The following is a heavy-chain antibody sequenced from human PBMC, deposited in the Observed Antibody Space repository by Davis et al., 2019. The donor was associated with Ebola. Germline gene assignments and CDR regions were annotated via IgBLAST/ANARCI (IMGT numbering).Heavy chain of an antibody. CDR1: GFTFSSYS. D-gene: IGHD6-19*01. V-gene: IGHV3-21*04. J-gene: IGHJ4*02. Sequence: GESLKISCAASGFTFSSYSMNWVRQAPGKGLEWVSSISSSSSYIYYADSVKGRFTISRDNAKNSLYLQMNSLKTEDTAVYYCTIAVAGDDYWGQGTLVTVSS. CDR2: ISSSSSYI. CDR3: TIAVAGDDY.